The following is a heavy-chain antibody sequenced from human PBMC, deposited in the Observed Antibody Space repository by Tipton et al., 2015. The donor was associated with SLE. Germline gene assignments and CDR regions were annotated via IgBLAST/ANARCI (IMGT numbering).Heavy chain of an antibody. V-gene: IGHV4-39*07. CDR1: GGSISTSSHY. Sequence: LRLSCSVSGGSISTSSHYWGWIRQPPGKGLEWIGRIYASGSTNYNPSLKSRVTISVDASNNQLSLRLNSVTAADTAVYHCARGGPLNYYFDYWGQGTVVTVSS. D-gene: IGHD1-1*01. CDR3: ARGGPLNYYFDY. J-gene: IGHJ4*02. CDR2: IYASGST.